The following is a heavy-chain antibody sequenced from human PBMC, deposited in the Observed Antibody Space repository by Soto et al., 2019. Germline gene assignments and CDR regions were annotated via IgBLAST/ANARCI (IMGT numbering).Heavy chain of an antibody. CDR1: GFNCADYA. V-gene: IGHV3-49*04. J-gene: IGHJ4*02. D-gene: IGHD3-3*02. Sequence: SLILSCTASGFNCADYAVHWVRQVPGKGLEWVSFIRAKAHGGTTDSAASVKGRFTISRDDSKSIAYLQMNSLKTEDTALYYCTRAYISSPLYYWAQGARVTDSS. CDR3: TRAYISSPLYY. CDR2: IRAKAHGGTT.